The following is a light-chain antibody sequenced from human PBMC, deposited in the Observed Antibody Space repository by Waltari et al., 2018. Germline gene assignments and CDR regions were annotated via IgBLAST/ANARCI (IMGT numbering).Light chain of an antibody. CDR2: GKN. CDR1: SLRTYY. V-gene: IGLV3-19*01. J-gene: IGLJ2*01. CDR3: HSRDSSGDVL. Sequence: SSELTQDPAVSVALGQTVRITCQGDSLRTYYVSWFHQKPGQAPALVIYGKNNRPPGIPDRFSASSSGSTASLTIIGAQAEDEADYYCHSRDSSGDVLIGGGTKLTVV.